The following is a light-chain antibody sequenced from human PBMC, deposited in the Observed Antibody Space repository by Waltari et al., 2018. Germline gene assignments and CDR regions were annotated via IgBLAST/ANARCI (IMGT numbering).Light chain of an antibody. Sequence: EIVLTQSPGTLSFSPGERATLSCRASQSVSRYLAWYQQKPGQAPRLLIYEAYRRATGIPDRFSGSGSGTDFTLTISRLEPEDFAVYYCQKYGTLPATFGQGTKVEIK. J-gene: IGKJ1*01. CDR2: EAY. V-gene: IGKV3-20*01. CDR1: QSVSRY. CDR3: QKYGTLPAT.